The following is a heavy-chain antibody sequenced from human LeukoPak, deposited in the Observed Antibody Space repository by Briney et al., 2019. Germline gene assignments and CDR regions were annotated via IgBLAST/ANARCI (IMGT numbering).Heavy chain of an antibody. CDR2: INHSGST. CDR1: GGSFSGYY. CDR3: ARTANYDYVWGSYRLFDY. J-gene: IGHJ4*02. D-gene: IGHD3-16*02. V-gene: IGHV4-34*01. Sequence: SETLSLTCAVYGGSFSGYYWSWIRKPPGMGLEWIGEINHSGSTNYNPSLKSRVTISVDTTKNQFSLKLSSVTAADTAVYYCARTANYDYVWGSYRLFDYWGQGTLVTVSS.